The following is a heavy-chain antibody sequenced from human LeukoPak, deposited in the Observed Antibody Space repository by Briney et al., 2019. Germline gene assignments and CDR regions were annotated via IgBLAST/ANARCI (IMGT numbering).Heavy chain of an antibody. CDR1: GFPFSSST. V-gene: IGHV1-58*01. J-gene: IGHJ4*02. CDR3: AKDGAFDRYCSGGSCYIDY. D-gene: IGHD2-15*01. Sequence: SVKVSCKTSGFPFSSSTVQWVRQARGQRLEWLGWIGLGSGDTKYAQRVQERLTISRDMSTSTVYMELSSLRSEDTAVYYCAKDGAFDRYCSGGSCYIDYWGQGTLVTVSS. CDR2: IGLGSGDT.